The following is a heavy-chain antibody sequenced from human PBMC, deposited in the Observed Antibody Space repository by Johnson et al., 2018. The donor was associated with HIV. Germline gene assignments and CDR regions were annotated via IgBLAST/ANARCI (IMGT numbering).Heavy chain of an antibody. D-gene: IGHD4/OR15-4a*01. Sequence: QVQLVESGGGVVQPGRSLRLSCAASGFTFSSYGMHWVRQAAGKGLEWVAVIWYDGSNKYYADSVKGRSTISRDNSKNTLYLQMNSLRAEDTAVYYCAREREDYGLDIWGQGTMVTVSS. CDR3: AREREDYGLDI. J-gene: IGHJ3*02. CDR2: IWYDGSNK. CDR1: GFTFSSYG. V-gene: IGHV3-33*01.